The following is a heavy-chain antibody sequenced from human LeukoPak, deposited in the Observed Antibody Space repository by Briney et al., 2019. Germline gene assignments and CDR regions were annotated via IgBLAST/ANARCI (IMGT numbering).Heavy chain of an antibody. J-gene: IGHJ4*02. CDR3: AASVVVIWESDY. V-gene: IGHV4-39*01. D-gene: IGHD3-22*01. CDR1: GGSISSSSYC. CDR2: IYYSGST. Sequence: MSSETLSLTCTVSGGSISSSSYCWGWIRQPPGKGLEWIGNIYYSGSTYYNPSLKSRVTISVDTSKNQFSLKLSSVTAADTAVYYCAASVVVIWESDYWGQGTLVTVSS.